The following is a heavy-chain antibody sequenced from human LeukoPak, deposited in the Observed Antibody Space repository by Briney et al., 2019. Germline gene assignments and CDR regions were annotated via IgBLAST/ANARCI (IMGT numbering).Heavy chain of an antibody. D-gene: IGHD3-22*01. CDR2: ISYDGSNE. CDR1: GFTFSSYA. J-gene: IGHJ3*02. CDR3: ARVYYYDSSGLTGAFDI. V-gene: IGHV3-30-3*01. Sequence: GGTLRLSCAASGFTFSSYAMHWVRQAQGKGLEWVAVISYDGSNEYYADSVKGRVTISRDKSKNRLYLQMNSLRAEDTAVYYCARVYYYDSSGLTGAFDIWGQGTMVAVSS.